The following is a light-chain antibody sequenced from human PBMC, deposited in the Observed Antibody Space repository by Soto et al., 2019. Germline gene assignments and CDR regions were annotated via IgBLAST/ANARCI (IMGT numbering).Light chain of an antibody. CDR2: GGS. V-gene: IGKV3-20*01. CDR3: QQYGDSPFN. CDR1: QSVSGTY. Sequence: EIVLTQSPCTLSLSPGERATLSCSASQSVSGTYLAWYQQRPGQAPKVLIYGGSSRAAGIPDRFIGSGSGTDFTLTISRLEPEDFAVYYCQQYGDSPFNFGPGTKVDSK. J-gene: IGKJ3*01.